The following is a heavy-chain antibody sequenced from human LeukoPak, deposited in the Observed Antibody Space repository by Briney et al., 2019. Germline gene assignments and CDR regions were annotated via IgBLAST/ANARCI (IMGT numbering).Heavy chain of an antibody. Sequence: GGSLRLSCAASGFTFSSYAMSWVRQAPGKGLEWVSAISGSGGSTYYADSVTGRFTISRDNSRNTLYLQMNSLRAEDTAVYYCVQGGGYCGGDCFFYFDYWGPGTLVTVSS. J-gene: IGHJ4*02. D-gene: IGHD2-21*02. CDR3: VQGGGYCGGDCFFYFDY. V-gene: IGHV3-23*01. CDR1: GFTFSSYA. CDR2: ISGSGGST.